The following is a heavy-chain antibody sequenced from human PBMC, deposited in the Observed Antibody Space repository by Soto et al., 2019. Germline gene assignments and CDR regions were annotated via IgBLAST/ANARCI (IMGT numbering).Heavy chain of an antibody. CDR1: GYTFGAYG. CDR2: ISVYNGNT. Sequence: QVQLVQSGPYVMKPGASVKVSCEASGYTFGAYGISWVRQAPGQRLEWMGWISVYNGNTNYAQKCEGRVAMTLDTSTRTAYMELWSMGPDDTAMYYCAREAHSTISFPNRYFGSWGQGPLVTVSS. V-gene: IGHV1-18*04. CDR3: AREAHSTISFPNRYFGS. D-gene: IGHD2-2*01. J-gene: IGHJ4*02.